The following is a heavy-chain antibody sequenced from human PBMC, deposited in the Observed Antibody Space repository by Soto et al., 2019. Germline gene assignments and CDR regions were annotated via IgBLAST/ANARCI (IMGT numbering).Heavy chain of an antibody. CDR3: ARGSIQLWFVLLDP. Sequence: QVQLQQWGAGLLKPSETLSLTCAVYGGSFSGYYWSWIRQPPGKGLEWIGEINHSGSTNYNPSLKSRVTISVDTSKNQFSLKLSSVTAADTAVYYCARGSIQLWFVLLDPWGQGTLVTVSS. D-gene: IGHD5-18*01. J-gene: IGHJ5*02. CDR2: INHSGST. CDR1: GGSFSGYY. V-gene: IGHV4-34*01.